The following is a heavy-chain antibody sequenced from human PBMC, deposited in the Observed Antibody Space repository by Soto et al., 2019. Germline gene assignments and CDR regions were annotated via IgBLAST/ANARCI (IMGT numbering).Heavy chain of an antibody. CDR1: GGSVSSYY. V-gene: IGHV4-59*02. CDR3: ARGALTSYFAC. D-gene: IGHD2-2*01. CDR2: IYKSGST. Sequence: AETRSLTCTVSGGSVSSYYWSWIRQPPGKGLEWIGYIYKSGSTNYNPSLKSRVTISVDTSKNQFSLKLSSVTAADTAVYYCARGALTSYFACWGYGPLCTVAS. J-gene: IGHJ4*01.